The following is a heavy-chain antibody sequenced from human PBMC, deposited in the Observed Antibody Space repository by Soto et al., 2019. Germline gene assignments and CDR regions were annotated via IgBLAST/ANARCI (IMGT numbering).Heavy chain of an antibody. CDR2: INPSGGST. CDR3: ARLSPYYDILTGYYNVIGSYYGMDV. Sequence: QVQLVQSGAEVKKPGASVKVSCKASGYTFTSYYMHWVRQAPGQGLEWMGIINPSGGSTSYAQKFQGRVTMTRDTSTSTVYMELSSLRSEDTAVYYCARLSPYYDILTGYYNVIGSYYGMDVWGQGTTVTVSS. J-gene: IGHJ6*02. D-gene: IGHD3-9*01. CDR1: GYTFTSYY. V-gene: IGHV1-46*01.